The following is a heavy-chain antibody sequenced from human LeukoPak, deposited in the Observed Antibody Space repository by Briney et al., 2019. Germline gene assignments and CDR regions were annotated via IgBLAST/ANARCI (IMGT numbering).Heavy chain of an antibody. Sequence: GGSLRLSCAASGFTVSSNYMSWVRQAPGKGLEWVSVIYSGGSTYYADSVKGRFTISRDNAKNSLYLQMNSLRAEDTAVFCARDPGYSNSPYYLDYWGQGTLVTVSS. CDR3: ARDPGYSNSPYYLDY. J-gene: IGHJ4*02. CDR1: GFTVSSNY. CDR2: IYSGGST. D-gene: IGHD5-12*01. V-gene: IGHV3-66*01.